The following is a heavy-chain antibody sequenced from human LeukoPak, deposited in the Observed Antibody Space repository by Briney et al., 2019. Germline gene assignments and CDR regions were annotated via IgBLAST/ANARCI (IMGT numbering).Heavy chain of an antibody. D-gene: IGHD2-2*01. J-gene: IGHJ4*02. Sequence: GGSLRLSCAAPGFTFGSFYMSCVRQAPGKGLEWLANIKHDGNEKYYVDSVKGRFTISRDNAKNSLYLQMNDLRDEDTAVYYCGRDGVSAALDYWGQGTLVTVSS. CDR2: IKHDGNEK. CDR3: GRDGVSAALDY. V-gene: IGHV3-7*01. CDR1: GFTFGSFY.